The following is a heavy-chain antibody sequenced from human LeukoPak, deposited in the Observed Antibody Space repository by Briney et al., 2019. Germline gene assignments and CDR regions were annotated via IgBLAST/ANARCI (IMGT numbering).Heavy chain of an antibody. CDR2: ISGSGGST. CDR1: GGSISSGGYY. V-gene: IGHV3-23*01. Sequence: LSLTCTVSGGSISSGGYYWSWVRQAPGKGLEWVSAISGSGGSTYYADSVKGRFTISRDNSKNTLYLQMNSLRAEDTAVYYCAKIVPAVAGTGAFDIWGQGTMVTVSS. CDR3: AKIVPAVAGTGAFDI. D-gene: IGHD6-19*01. J-gene: IGHJ3*02.